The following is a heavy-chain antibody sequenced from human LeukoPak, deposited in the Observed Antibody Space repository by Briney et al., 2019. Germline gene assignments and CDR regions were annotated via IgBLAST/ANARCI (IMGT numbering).Heavy chain of an antibody. Sequence: GESLKISCKGSGYSFTSYWIGWVRQMPGKGLEWMGIIYPGDSDTRYSPSFQGQVTISADKSISTAYLQWSSLKASDTAMYYCASHGTNPGGSGSYLLPDYWGQGTLVTVSS. D-gene: IGHD1-26*01. CDR2: IYPGDSDT. CDR3: ASHGTNPGGSGSYLLPDY. V-gene: IGHV5-51*01. J-gene: IGHJ4*02. CDR1: GYSFTSYW.